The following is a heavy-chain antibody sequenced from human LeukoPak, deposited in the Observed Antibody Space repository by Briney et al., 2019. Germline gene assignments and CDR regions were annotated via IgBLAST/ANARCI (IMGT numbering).Heavy chain of an antibody. V-gene: IGHV3-48*03. Sequence: GGSLRLSCAASGFTFSSYEMKWVRQAPGKGLEWVSYISSSGSTIYYADSVKGRFTISRDNAKNSLYLQMNSLRAEETALYYCARDYDYGDYPGYWGQGTLVTVSS. CDR1: GFTFSSYE. CDR2: ISSSGSTI. CDR3: ARDYDYGDYPGY. D-gene: IGHD4-17*01. J-gene: IGHJ4*02.